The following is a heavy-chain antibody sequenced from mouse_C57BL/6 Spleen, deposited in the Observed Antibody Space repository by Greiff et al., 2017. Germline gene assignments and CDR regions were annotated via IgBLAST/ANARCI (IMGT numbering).Heavy chain of an antibody. D-gene: IGHD1-1*01. J-gene: IGHJ2*01. CDR3: ASRNYGSSYGGLDY. CDR2: INPNYGTT. V-gene: IGHV1-39*01. Sequence: VQLQQSGPELVKPGASVKISCKASGYSFTDYNMNWVKQSNGKTLEWIGVINPNYGTTSYNQKFKGKATLIVYQSSSTAYMQINRLTSEGSAVYDWASRNYGSSYGGLDYWGQGTTLTVSS. CDR1: GYSFTDYN.